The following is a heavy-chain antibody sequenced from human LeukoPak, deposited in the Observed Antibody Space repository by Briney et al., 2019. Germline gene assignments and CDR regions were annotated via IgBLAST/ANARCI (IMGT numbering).Heavy chain of an antibody. J-gene: IGHJ4*02. V-gene: IGHV1-18*04. D-gene: IGHD3-10*01. CDR2: ISAYNGKT. CDR3: ARGGLSGSGSIDY. CDR1: GFSFTGHG. Sequence: GASVKVSCKASGFSFTGHGFTWVRQAPGQGLEWMGWISAYNGKTNYAQKLQGRVTMSTDTSTSTVYMELRSLRSDDTAVYYCARGGLSGSGSIDYWGQGTLVTVSS.